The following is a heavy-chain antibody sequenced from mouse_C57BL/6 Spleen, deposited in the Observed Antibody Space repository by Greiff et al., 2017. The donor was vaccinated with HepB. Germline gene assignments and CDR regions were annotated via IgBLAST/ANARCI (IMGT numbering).Heavy chain of an antibody. Sequence: EVQVVESGGGLVQPGGSLKLSCAASGFTFSDYYMYWVRQTPEKRLEWVAYISNGGGSTYYPDTVKGRFTISRDNAKNTLYLQMRRLKSEDTAMYYCARRNGYYGYFDVWGTGTTVTVSS. V-gene: IGHV5-12*01. CDR2: ISNGGGST. CDR3: ARRNGYYGYFDV. D-gene: IGHD2-2*01. CDR1: GFTFSDYY. J-gene: IGHJ1*03.